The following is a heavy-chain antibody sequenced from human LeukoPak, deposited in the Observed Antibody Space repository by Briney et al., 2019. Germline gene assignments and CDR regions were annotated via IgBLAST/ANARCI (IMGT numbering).Heavy chain of an antibody. D-gene: IGHD2-2*01. CDR1: GFTFSSYA. Sequence: GGSLRLSCAASGFTFSSYAMHWVRPAPGKGLEWVAVISYDGSNKYYADSVKGRFTISRDNSKNTLYLQMNSLRAEDTAVYYCARDQRYCSSTSCPFDDYYYGMDVWGQGTTVTVSS. CDR3: ARDQRYCSSTSCPFDDYYYGMDV. V-gene: IGHV3-30-3*01. CDR2: ISYDGSNK. J-gene: IGHJ6*02.